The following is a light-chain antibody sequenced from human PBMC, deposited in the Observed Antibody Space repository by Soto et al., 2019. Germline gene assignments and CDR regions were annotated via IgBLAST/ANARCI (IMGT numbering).Light chain of an antibody. V-gene: IGKV3-20*01. CDR3: QQYGGPPRT. CDR1: QSVTNSF. J-gene: IGKJ1*01. Sequence: EIVLTQSPGTLSLSPGERATLSCRASQSVTNSFLAWYQQKPGQAPRLLIYGASNRATGIPDRFGGSGSGTDFTLTISRLEPEDFAVYYCQQYGGPPRTFGQGTTVEIK. CDR2: GAS.